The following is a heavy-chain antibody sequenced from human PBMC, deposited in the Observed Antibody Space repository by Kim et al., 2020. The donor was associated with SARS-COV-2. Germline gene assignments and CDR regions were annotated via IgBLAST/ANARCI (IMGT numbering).Heavy chain of an antibody. CDR1: GFNFDDFS. CDR2: ISWDGGST. J-gene: IGHJ6*02. D-gene: IGHD6-19*01. CDR3: TRSGWLYDYGMDV. Sequence: GGSLRLSCAASGFNFDDFSLHWVRQAPGKGLEWISLISWDGGSTYYADSVKGRFTISRDNSKNSLYLLMNSLRSEDTALYYCTRSGWLYDYGMDVWGQGTTVTVSS. V-gene: IGHV3-43*01.